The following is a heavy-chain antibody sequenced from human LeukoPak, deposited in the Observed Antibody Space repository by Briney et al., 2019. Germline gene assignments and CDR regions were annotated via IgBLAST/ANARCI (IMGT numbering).Heavy chain of an antibody. CDR1: GFTFSSYA. J-gene: IGHJ4*02. Sequence: QPGGSLRLSCAASGFTFSSYAMSWVRQAPGKGLEWVSAISGSGGSTYYADSVKGRFTISRDNSKNTLYLQMNSLRAEDTAVYYCAKALVTTYYYDSSGYYSGDYWGQGTLVTVSS. CDR2: ISGSGGST. CDR3: AKALVTTYYYDSSGYYSGDY. V-gene: IGHV3-23*01. D-gene: IGHD3-22*01.